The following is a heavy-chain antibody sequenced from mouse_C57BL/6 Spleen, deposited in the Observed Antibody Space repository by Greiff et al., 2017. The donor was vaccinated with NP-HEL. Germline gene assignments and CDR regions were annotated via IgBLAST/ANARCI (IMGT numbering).Heavy chain of an antibody. D-gene: IGHD1-1*01. V-gene: IGHV1-76*01. J-gene: IGHJ4*01. CDR1: GYTFTDYY. CDR3: ARTTVVAERAMDY. CDR2: IYPGSGNT. Sequence: QVQLQQSGAELVRPGASVKLSCKASGYTFTDYYINWVKQRPGQGLEWIARIYPGSGNTYYNEKFKGKATLTAEKSSSTAYMQLSSLTSEDSAVYFCARTTVVAERAMDYWGQGTSVTVSS.